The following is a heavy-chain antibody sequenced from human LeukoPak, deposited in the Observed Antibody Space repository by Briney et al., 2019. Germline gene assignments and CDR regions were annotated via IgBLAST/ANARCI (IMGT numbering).Heavy chain of an antibody. CDR2: ISYDGSNK. CDR1: GFTFSSYA. J-gene: IGHJ5*02. CDR3: ARHYYDSSGYSWFDP. D-gene: IGHD3-22*01. Sequence: PGRSLRLSCAASGFTFSSYAMHWVRQAPGKGLEWVAVISYDGSNKYYADSVKGQFTISRDNSKNTLYLQMNSLRAEDTAVYYCARHYYDSSGYSWFDPWGQGTLVTVSS. V-gene: IGHV3-30*04.